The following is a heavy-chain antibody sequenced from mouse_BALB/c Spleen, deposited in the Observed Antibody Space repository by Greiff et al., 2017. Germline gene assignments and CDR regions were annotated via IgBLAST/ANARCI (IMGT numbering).Heavy chain of an antibody. CDR1: GFSLTGYG. V-gene: IGHV2-6-7*01. CDR2: IWGDGST. J-gene: IGHJ1*01. Sequence: VQVVESGPGLVAPSQSLSITCTVSGFSLTGYGVNWVRQPPGKGLEWLGMIWGDGSTDYNSALKSRLSISKDNSKSQVFLKMNSLQTDDTARYYCAREPSRRNWYFDVWGAGTTVTVSS. D-gene: IGHD2-12*01. CDR3: AREPSRRNWYFDV.